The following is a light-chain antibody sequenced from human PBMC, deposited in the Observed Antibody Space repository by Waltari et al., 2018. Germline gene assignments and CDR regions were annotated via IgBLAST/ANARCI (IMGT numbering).Light chain of an antibody. V-gene: IGKV2-28*01. CDR2: LGS. J-gene: IGKJ1*01. CDR3: MQSLQSLWT. Sequence: DIVVTQSPLSLPVTPGEPASISCRSSPSLRHRNGNNYLDWYLQKPGQSPQLLIYLGSNRASGVPDRFSGSGAGTDFTLRISRVEAEDVGVYYCMQSLQSLWTFGPGTKVEIK. CDR1: PSLRHRNGNNY.